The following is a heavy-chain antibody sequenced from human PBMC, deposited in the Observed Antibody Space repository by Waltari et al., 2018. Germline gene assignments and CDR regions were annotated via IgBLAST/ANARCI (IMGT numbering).Heavy chain of an antibody. CDR3: ASQAVAGANWYFDL. CDR1: GYTFTSYA. J-gene: IGHJ2*01. CDR2: INTNTGNP. D-gene: IGHD6-19*01. V-gene: IGHV7-4-1*02. Sequence: QVQLVQSGSELKKPGASVQVSCKAYGYTFTSYAMNWERQAPGQGLEWTGWINTNTGNPTYAQGFTGRFVFSLDTSVSTAYLQISSLKAEDTAVYYCASQAVAGANWYFDLWGRGTLVTVSS.